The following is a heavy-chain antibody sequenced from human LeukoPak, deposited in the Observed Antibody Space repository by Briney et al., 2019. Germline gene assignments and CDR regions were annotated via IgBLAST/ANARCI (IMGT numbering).Heavy chain of an antibody. CDR1: DGSFSGYY. V-gene: IGHV4-34*01. CDR3: ARGRRVTHFDY. J-gene: IGHJ4*02. D-gene: IGHD2-21*02. Sequence: SETLSLTCAVYDGSFSGYYWSWIRQPPGKGLEWIGEINHSGSTNYNPSLKSRVTISVDTSKNQFSLKLSSVTAADTAVYYCARGRRVTHFDYWGQGTLVTVSS. CDR2: INHSGST.